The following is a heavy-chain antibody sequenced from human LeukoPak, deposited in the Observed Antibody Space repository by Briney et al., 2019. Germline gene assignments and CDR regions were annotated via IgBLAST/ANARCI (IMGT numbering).Heavy chain of an antibody. D-gene: IGHD4-17*01. Sequence: ASVKVSCKASGYTFTSYYMHWVRQAPGQGLEWMGIINPSGGSTSYAQKFQGRVTMTRDTSTSTVYMELISLRSEDTAVYYCATTMTTVTNIDYWGQGTLVTVSS. CDR2: INPSGGST. J-gene: IGHJ4*02. V-gene: IGHV1-46*01. CDR1: GYTFTSYY. CDR3: ATTMTTVTNIDY.